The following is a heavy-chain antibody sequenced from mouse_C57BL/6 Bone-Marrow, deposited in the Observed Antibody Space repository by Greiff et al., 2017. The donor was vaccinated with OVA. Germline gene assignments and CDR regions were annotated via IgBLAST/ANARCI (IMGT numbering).Heavy chain of an antibody. CDR2: INPSSGYT. V-gene: IGHV1-7*01. Sequence: VQLQESGAELAKPGASVKLSCKASGYTFTSYWMHWVKQRPGQGLEWIGYINPSSGYTKYNQKFKDKATLTADKTSSTAYMRLSSRTYEDAAVYYWARGGLRRYIDYWGQGTTLTVSS. J-gene: IGHJ2*01. D-gene: IGHD3-1*01. CDR1: GYTFTSYW. CDR3: ARGGLRRYIDY.